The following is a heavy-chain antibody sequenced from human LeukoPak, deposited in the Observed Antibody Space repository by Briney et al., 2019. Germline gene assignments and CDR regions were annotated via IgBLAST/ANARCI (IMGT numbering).Heavy chain of an antibody. D-gene: IGHD3-9*01. CDR2: FDPEDGET. CDR3: VTVPGGILTGRYYYYGMDV. V-gene: IGHV1-24*01. J-gene: IGHJ6*02. CDR1: GYTLTELS. Sequence: GASVKVSCKVSGYTLTELSMHWVRQAPGKGLEWMGGFDPEDGETIYAQKFQGRVTMTEDTSTDTAYMELSSLRSEDTAVYYCVTVPGGILTGRYYYYGMDVWGQGTTVTVSS.